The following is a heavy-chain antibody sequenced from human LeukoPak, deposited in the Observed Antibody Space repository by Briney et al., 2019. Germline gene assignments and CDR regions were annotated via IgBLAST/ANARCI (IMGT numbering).Heavy chain of an antibody. Sequence: PGGSLRLSCAASELTLSNYCMTWVRQGPGKGLEWVATIKRDGTETYYVDSVRGRFTISRDNAENSVYLRMNSLRAEDTAVYYCARDRGAAAVDFDYWGQGTLVTVSS. CDR3: ARDRGAAAVDFDY. J-gene: IGHJ4*02. CDR2: IKRDGTET. V-gene: IGHV3-7*01. D-gene: IGHD6-13*01. CDR1: ELTLSNYC.